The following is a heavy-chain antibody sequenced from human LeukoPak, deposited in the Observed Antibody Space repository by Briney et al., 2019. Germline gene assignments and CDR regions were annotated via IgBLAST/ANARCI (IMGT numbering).Heavy chain of an antibody. CDR2: INAGNGNT. D-gene: IGHD2-2*01. Sequence: VASVKVSCKASGYTFTSYAMHWVRQAPGQRLEWMGWINAGNGNTKYSQKFQGRVTITRDTSASTAYMELSSLRSEDTAVYYCARDDIVVVPALGYYGMDVWGQGTTVTVSS. V-gene: IGHV1-3*01. CDR3: ARDDIVVVPALGYYGMDV. J-gene: IGHJ6*02. CDR1: GYTFTSYA.